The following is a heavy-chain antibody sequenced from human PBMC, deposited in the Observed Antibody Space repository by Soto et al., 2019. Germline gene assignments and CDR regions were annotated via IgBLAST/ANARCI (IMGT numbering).Heavy chain of an antibody. Sequence: GASVKVSCKASGGTFSSYAISWVRQAPGQGLEWMGGIIPIFGTANYAQKFQGRVTITADEPTSTAYMELSSLRSEDTAVYYCARDLYYYGSGANYYYYYGMDVWGQGTTVTVSS. J-gene: IGHJ6*02. CDR3: ARDLYYYGSGANYYYYYGMDV. D-gene: IGHD3-10*01. CDR2: IIPIFGTA. CDR1: GGTFSSYA. V-gene: IGHV1-69*13.